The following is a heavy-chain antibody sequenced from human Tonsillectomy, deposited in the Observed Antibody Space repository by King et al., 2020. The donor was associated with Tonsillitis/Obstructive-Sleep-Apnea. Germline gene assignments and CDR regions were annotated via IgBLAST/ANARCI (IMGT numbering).Heavy chain of an antibody. CDR2: ISYDGSNK. J-gene: IGHJ6*03. V-gene: IGHV3-30*04. D-gene: IGHD3-3*01. CDR1: GFTFSSYA. CDR3: ERDQVRDFWSGYSGYYYMDV. Sequence: VQLVESGGGVVQPGRSLRLSCAASGFTFSSYAMHWVRQAPGKGLEWVAVISYDGSNKYYADSVKGRFTISRDNSKNTLYLQMNSLRAEDTAVYYCERDQVRDFWSGYSGYYYMDVWGKGTTVTVSS.